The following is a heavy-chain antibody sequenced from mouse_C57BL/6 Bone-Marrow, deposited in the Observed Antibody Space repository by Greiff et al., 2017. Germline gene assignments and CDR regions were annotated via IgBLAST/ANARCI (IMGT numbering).Heavy chain of an antibody. CDR3: ARSGLRRTEYYCDY. CDR2: IYPGGGYT. Sequence: QVQLKQSGAELVRPGTSVKMSCKASGYTFTNYWIGWAKQRPGHGLEWIGDIYPGGGYTNYNEKFKGKATLTADKSSSTAYMQFSSLTSEDSAIYYCARSGLRRTEYYCDYWGQGTTLTVSS. CDR1: GYTFTNYW. D-gene: IGHD2-4*01. J-gene: IGHJ2*01. V-gene: IGHV1-63*01.